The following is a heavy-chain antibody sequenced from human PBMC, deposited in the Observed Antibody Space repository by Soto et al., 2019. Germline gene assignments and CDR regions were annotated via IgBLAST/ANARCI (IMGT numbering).Heavy chain of an antibody. V-gene: IGHV3-23*01. J-gene: IGHJ3*02. CDR3: AKFLHGSGKSTGAFDI. Sequence: GGSLRLSCAASGFTFSSYAMSWVRQAPGKGLEWVSAISGSGGSTYYADSVKGRFTISRDNSKNTLYLQMNSLRAEDTAVYYCAKFLHGSGKSTGAFDIWGQGTMVTVSS. CDR1: GFTFSSYA. CDR2: ISGSGGST. D-gene: IGHD3-10*01.